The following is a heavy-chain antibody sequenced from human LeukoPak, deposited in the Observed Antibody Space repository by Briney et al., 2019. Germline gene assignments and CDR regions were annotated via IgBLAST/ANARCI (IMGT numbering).Heavy chain of an antibody. Sequence: GGCLRLSCAASGFTFSTFPMHWVRQAPGKGLEWVALIQDDGATTNYADSVRGRFTISRDNSKSTVYLQMNSLKPDDTAVYYCATQSITLVVVISPFDYWGQGTLVTVSS. D-gene: IGHD3-22*01. CDR3: ATQSITLVVVISPFDY. V-gene: IGHV3-30*02. CDR1: GFTFSTFP. CDR2: IQDDGATT. J-gene: IGHJ4*02.